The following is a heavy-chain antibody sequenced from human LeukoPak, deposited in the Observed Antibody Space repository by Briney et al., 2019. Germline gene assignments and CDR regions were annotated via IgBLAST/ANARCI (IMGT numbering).Heavy chain of an antibody. D-gene: IGHD5-12*01. J-gene: IGHJ6*03. CDR2: IYSGGST. Sequence: PGGSLRLSCAASGFTVSSNYMSWVRQAPGKGLEWVSVIYSGGSTYYADSVKGRFTISRDNSKNTLYLQMNSLRAEDTAVYYCARGCGYSGYDFVYYYYMDVWGKGTTVTVSS. CDR1: GFTVSSNY. CDR3: ARGCGYSGYDFVYYYYMDV. V-gene: IGHV3-53*01.